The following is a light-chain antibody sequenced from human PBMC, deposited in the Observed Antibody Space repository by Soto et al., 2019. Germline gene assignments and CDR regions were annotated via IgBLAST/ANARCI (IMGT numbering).Light chain of an antibody. V-gene: IGKV3-20*01. Sequence: ILLTQSPGTLSLSPGEGATLSSRASQSVSSRDLAWYQQKPGQAPKLTIFGASIRATDVPDRFSGSGSGTAFTLTISRLEPEDFAVYYCQQYGSSPGTFGQGTKVDIK. CDR2: GAS. J-gene: IGKJ1*01. CDR3: QQYGSSPGT. CDR1: QSVSSRD.